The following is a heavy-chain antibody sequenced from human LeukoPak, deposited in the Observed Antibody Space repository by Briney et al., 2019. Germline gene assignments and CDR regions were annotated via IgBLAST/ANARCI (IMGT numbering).Heavy chain of an antibody. CDR2: IRAYKGNT. J-gene: IGHJ5*02. Sequence: ASVKVSCKASGYTFTRYGISWVRQAPGQGVERMGWIRAYKGNTNYAQKLQSRVTMTTSTSTSTAYMELRSLRSDDTAVYYCATCKVGEPWWFDPWGQGTLVTVSS. CDR1: GYTFTRYG. CDR3: ATCKVGEPWWFDP. D-gene: IGHD1-14*01. V-gene: IGHV1-18*01.